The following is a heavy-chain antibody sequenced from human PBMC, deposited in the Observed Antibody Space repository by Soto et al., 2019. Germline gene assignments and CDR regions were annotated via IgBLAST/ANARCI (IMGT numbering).Heavy chain of an antibody. CDR3: ARGIGPNEVLDP. CDR2: IIPILGIA. CDR1: GGTFSSYT. Sequence: QVQLVQSGAEVKKPGSSVKVSCKASGGTFSSYTISWVRQAPGQGLEWMGRIIPILGIANYAQKFQGRVTITADKATSTAYRELSSLRSEDPAVYYCARGIGPNEVLDPWGQGTLVTVSS. V-gene: IGHV1-69*02. D-gene: IGHD1-1*01. J-gene: IGHJ5*02.